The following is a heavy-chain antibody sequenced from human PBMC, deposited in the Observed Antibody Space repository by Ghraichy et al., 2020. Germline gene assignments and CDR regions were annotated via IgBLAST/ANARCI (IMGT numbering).Heavy chain of an antibody. J-gene: IGHJ4*02. V-gene: IGHV3-74*01. CDR1: GFTFSSYW. CDR2: ISSDGST. CDR3: ARAVPAGLADY. Sequence: GGSLTLSCAASGFTFSSYWMHWVRQAPGKGLVWVSRISSDGSTSYADSVKGRFTISRDNAKDTLYLQMNSLRAEDTAVYYCARAVPAGLADYWGQGTLVTVSS. D-gene: IGHD1-14*01.